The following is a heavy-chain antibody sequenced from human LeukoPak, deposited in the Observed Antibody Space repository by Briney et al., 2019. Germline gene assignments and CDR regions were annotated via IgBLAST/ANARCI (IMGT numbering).Heavy chain of an antibody. J-gene: IGHJ3*02. V-gene: IGHV3-23*01. CDR1: GFTFSSYA. CDR3: AKDRSRYCSSTSCLSAFDI. Sequence: GGSLRLSCAASGFTFSSYAMSWVRQAPGKGLEWVSAISGSGGSTYYADSVKGRFTISRDNSKNTLYLQMNSLRAEDTAVYYCAKDRSRYCSSTSCLSAFDIWGQGTMVTASS. D-gene: IGHD2-2*01. CDR2: ISGSGGST.